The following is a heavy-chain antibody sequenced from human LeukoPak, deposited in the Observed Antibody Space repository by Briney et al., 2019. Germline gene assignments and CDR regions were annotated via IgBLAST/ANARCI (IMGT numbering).Heavy chain of an antibody. V-gene: IGHV1-8*03. D-gene: IGHD1-26*01. Sequence: ASVTVSFTASVYTFTSYDINWVRQATGQGLEWMGWMNPNSGNTGYAQKFQGRVTITRNTSISTAYMELSSLRSEDTAVYYCAREGPIVGATHLVDYWGQGTLVTVSS. CDR3: AREGPIVGATHLVDY. CDR2: MNPNSGNT. J-gene: IGHJ4*02. CDR1: VYTFTSYD.